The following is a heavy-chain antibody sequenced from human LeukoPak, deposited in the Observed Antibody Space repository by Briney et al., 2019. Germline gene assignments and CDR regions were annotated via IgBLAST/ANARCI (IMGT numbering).Heavy chain of an antibody. Sequence: SETLSLTCTVSGGSIRSSYYYWGWIRQPPGKGLEWIGSIYDSGSTYYNPSLKSRVTISVDTSKNQFSLKLNSVTAADTAVYYCVRRMVGAIRPFDYWGQGTLVTVSS. CDR3: VRRMVGAIRPFDY. J-gene: IGHJ4*02. CDR2: IYDSGST. D-gene: IGHD1-26*01. V-gene: IGHV4-39*01. CDR1: GGSIRSSYYY.